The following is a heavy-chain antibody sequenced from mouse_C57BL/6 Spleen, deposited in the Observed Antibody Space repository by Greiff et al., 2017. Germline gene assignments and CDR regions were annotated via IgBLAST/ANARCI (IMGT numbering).Heavy chain of an antibody. Sequence: ESGPGLVKPSQSLSLTCSVTGYSITSGYYWNWIRQFPGNKLEWMGYISYDGSNNYNPSLKNRISITHDTSKNQFFLKLNSVTTEDTATYYCARVYDLWYFDVWGTGTTVTVSS. CDR3: ARVYDLWYFDV. CDR2: ISYDGSN. J-gene: IGHJ1*03. V-gene: IGHV3-6*01. CDR1: GYSITSGYY. D-gene: IGHD2-3*01.